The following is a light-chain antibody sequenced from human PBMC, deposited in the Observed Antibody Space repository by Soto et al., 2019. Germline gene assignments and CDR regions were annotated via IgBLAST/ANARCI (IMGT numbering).Light chain of an antibody. CDR2: ENN. V-gene: IGLV1-51*02. CDR3: ATWDSSLSGGV. Sequence: QSVLTQPPSVSAAPGQTVTISCSGSGSNIGNNYVSWYQQLPGTAPKLLIYENNKRPSGIPDRFSGSKSGTSATLGITGLQTGDEADYYCATWDSSLSGGVFGGGTKLTVL. CDR1: GSNIGNNY. J-gene: IGLJ3*02.